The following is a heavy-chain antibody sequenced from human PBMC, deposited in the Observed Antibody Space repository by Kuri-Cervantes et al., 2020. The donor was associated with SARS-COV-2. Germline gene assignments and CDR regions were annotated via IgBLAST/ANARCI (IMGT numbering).Heavy chain of an antibody. J-gene: IGHJ4*02. Sequence: LSLTCAASGFTFSSYWMSWVRQAPGKGLEWVDNIKRDGSEKYYVDSVKGRFTISRDNAKNSLYLQMNSLRAEDTAVYYCARATSYYDSSGYSFSTGGCFDYWGQGTLVTVSS. D-gene: IGHD3-22*01. V-gene: IGHV3-7*04. CDR2: IKRDGSEK. CDR3: ARATSYYDSSGYSFSTGGCFDY. CDR1: GFTFSSYW.